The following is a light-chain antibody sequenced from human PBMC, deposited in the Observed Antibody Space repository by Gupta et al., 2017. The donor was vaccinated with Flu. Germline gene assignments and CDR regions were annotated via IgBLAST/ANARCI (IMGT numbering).Light chain of an antibody. Sequence: TLLLSPCESDTRSCAARQRVRYLLDWYEQRQFQAPSLLIYDEAKRDTGITARFCGGGAGKDVPLTNSSREQEEFAGYYCQQRTNWPKYIFGQGTKVDI. V-gene: IGKV3-11*01. CDR3: QQRTNWPKYI. CDR2: DEA. J-gene: IGKJ2*01. CDR1: QRVRYL.